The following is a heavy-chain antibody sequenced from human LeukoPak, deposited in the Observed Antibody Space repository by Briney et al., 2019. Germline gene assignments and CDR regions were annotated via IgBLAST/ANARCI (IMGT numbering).Heavy chain of an antibody. Sequence: ASVKVSCKASGYTFSSYDMHWARQAPGQRLEWMGWINAGSGNTKYSLKFQGRVTITRDTSASTVYMELSSLRSEDTAVYYCASGQYSSGWYLGNYYYGMDVWGKGTTVTVSS. CDR3: ASGQYSSGWYLGNYYYGMDV. CDR2: INAGSGNT. J-gene: IGHJ6*04. V-gene: IGHV1-3*01. D-gene: IGHD6-19*01. CDR1: GYTFSSYD.